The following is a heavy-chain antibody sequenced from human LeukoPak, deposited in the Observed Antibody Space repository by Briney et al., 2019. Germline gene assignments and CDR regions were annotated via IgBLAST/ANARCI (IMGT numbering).Heavy chain of an antibody. V-gene: IGHV4-59*12. J-gene: IGHJ3*02. D-gene: IGHD5-24*01. CDR1: GVSISDYY. CDR3: ARDLRDGYNRGAFDI. CDR2: IYYSGST. Sequence: SETLSLTCTVSGVSISDYYWNWIRQPPGKGLEWIGYIYYSGSTNYNPSLKSRVTMSVDTSKNQFSLKLSSVAAADTAVYYCARDLRDGYNRGAFDIWGQGTMVTVSS.